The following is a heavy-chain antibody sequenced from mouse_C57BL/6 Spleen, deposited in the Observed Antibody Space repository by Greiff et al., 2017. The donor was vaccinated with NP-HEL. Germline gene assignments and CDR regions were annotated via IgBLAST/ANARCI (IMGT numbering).Heavy chain of an antibody. CDR1: GYSITSGYY. D-gene: IGHD1-1*01. CDR3: ARPYYYGSRGDY. CDR2: ISYDGSN. V-gene: IGHV3-6*01. Sequence: DVQLQESGPGLVKPSQSLSLTCSVTGYSITSGYYWNWIRQFPGNKLEWMGYISYDGSNNYNPSLKNRISITRDTSKNQFFLKLNSVTTEDTATYYCARPYYYGSRGDYWGQGTSVTVSS. J-gene: IGHJ4*01.